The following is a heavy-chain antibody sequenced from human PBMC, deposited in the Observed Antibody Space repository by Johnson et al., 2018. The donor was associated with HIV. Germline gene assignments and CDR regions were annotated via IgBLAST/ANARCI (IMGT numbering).Heavy chain of an antibody. V-gene: IGHV3-13*01. Sequence: VQLVESGGGLVQPGGSLRLSCAASGFTFSSYDMHWVRQATGKGLEWVSAIGTAGDTYYPGSVKGRFSISRENAKNSLYLQMNSLRAGDTAGYYCARDGRDLFTRGGFDVWGPGTVVTVSS. CDR1: GFTFSSYD. CDR3: ARDGRDLFTRGGFDV. J-gene: IGHJ3*01. CDR2: IGTAGDT. D-gene: IGHD3/OR15-3a*01.